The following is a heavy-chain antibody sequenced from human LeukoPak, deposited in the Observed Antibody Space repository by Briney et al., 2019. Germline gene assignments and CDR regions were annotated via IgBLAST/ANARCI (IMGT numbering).Heavy chain of an antibody. CDR2: VTGSSGNT. CDR3: AKDQSGVDDFWSGADY. V-gene: IGHV3-23*01. J-gene: IGHJ4*02. D-gene: IGHD3-3*01. Sequence: GGSLRLSCAASGFTFSSYGTSWVRQAPGKGLEWVSTVTGSSGNTYYAASVKGRFTISRDNSQNMLYLQMNSLRTEDTAVYYCAKDQSGVDDFWSGADYWGQGTLVTVSS. CDR1: GFTFSSYG.